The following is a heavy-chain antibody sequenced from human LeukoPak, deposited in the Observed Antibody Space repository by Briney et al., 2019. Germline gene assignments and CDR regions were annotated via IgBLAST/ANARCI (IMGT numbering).Heavy chain of an antibody. J-gene: IGHJ4*02. V-gene: IGHV4-31*03. D-gene: IGHD2-8*02. CDR1: GGSISSGGYY. Sequence: SETLSLTCTVSGGSISSGGYYWSWIRQHPGKGLEWIGYIYYSGSTYYNPSLKSRVTISVDTSKNQFSLKLSSVTAADTAVYYCARQGYWGLYYFDYWGQGTLVTVSS. CDR3: ARQGYWGLYYFDY. CDR2: IYYSGST.